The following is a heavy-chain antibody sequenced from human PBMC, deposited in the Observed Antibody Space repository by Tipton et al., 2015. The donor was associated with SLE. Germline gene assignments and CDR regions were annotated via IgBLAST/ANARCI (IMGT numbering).Heavy chain of an antibody. CDR3: ARLRGGYNAHH. D-gene: IGHD5-24*01. CDR1: GASISSHY. V-gene: IGHV4-4*08. Sequence: TLSLTCTVSGASISSHYWSWIRQPPGKGLEWIGYIYISGSTKYNPSLKSRVTISVDTSKNQFFLKLNSVIASDTAVYYCARLRGGYNAHHWGQGILVTVSS. J-gene: IGHJ5*02. CDR2: IYISGST.